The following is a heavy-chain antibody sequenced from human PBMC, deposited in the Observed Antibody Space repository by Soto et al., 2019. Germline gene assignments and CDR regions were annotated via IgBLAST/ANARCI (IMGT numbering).Heavy chain of an antibody. CDR2: IYHSGIT. Sequence: NPSETLSLTCSVSGGSINSGGYFWSWIRQHPGKGLECIGYIYHSGITYYNPSLKSRVTISVDTSKNEFSLQLRSVTAADTAVYFWSSFHNTSPGWFGPWGQGTRVIVSS. V-gene: IGHV4-31*03. D-gene: IGHD1-20*01. J-gene: IGHJ5*02. CDR1: GGSINSGGYF. CDR3: SSFHNTSPGWFGP.